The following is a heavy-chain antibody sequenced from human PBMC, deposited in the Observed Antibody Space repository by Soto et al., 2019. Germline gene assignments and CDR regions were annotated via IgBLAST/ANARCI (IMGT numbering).Heavy chain of an antibody. CDR3: SRIVVAPSPWHYYYYGMDV. V-gene: IGHV2-70*11. D-gene: IGHD2-21*01. Sequence: SGPTLVNPTQTLTLTCTFSGFSLSTSGMCVSWIRQPPGKALEWLARIDWDDDKYYSTSLKTRLTISKDTSKNQVVLTMTNMGPVDTATYYCSRIVVAPSPWHYYYYGMDVWGQGTTVTVSS. CDR1: GFSLSTSGMC. CDR2: IDWDDDK. J-gene: IGHJ6*02.